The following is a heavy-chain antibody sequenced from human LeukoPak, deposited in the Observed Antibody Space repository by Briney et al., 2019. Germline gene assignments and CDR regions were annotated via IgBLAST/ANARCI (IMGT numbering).Heavy chain of an antibody. Sequence: PGGSLRLSCAASGFTFSRYWMSWVRQAPGKGLEWVANIKQDGSEKYYVDSVKGRFTISRDNAKISLYPQMNSLRAEDTAIYYCARSAGSSGWYEGYYFDYWGQGTLVTVSS. V-gene: IGHV3-7*01. CDR1: GFTFSRYW. J-gene: IGHJ4*02. CDR3: ARSAGSSGWYEGYYFDY. D-gene: IGHD6-13*01. CDR2: IKQDGSEK.